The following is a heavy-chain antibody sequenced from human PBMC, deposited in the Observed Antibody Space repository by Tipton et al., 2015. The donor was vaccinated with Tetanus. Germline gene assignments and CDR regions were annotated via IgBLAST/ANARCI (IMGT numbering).Heavy chain of an antibody. CDR2: ISSSGATI. J-gene: IGHJ6*02. D-gene: IGHD2-2*02. Sequence: GSLRLSCAASGFTLSDYYMSWIRQAPGKGLEWLSYISSSGATINYADSVKGRFTLSRDTAKNSLYLLMDSLRADDTAVYYCARYCTSTDCYTGVRYGMDVWGQGTTVTVSS. CDR1: GFTLSDYY. V-gene: IGHV3-11*01. CDR3: ARYCTSTDCYTGVRYGMDV.